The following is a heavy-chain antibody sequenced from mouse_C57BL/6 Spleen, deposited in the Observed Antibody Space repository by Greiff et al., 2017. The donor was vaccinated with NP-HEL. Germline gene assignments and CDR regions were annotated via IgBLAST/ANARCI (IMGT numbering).Heavy chain of an antibody. CDR2: ISYDGSN. J-gene: IGHJ4*01. CDR3: ARGGYYEDYYAMDY. D-gene: IGHD2-3*01. CDR1: GYSITSGYY. V-gene: IGHV3-6*01. Sequence: ESGPGLVKPSQSLSLTCSVTGYSITSGYYWNWIRQFPGNKLEWMGYISYDGSNNYNPSLKNRISITRDTSKNQFFLKLNSVTTEDTATYYCARGGYYEDYYAMDYWGQGTSVTVSS.